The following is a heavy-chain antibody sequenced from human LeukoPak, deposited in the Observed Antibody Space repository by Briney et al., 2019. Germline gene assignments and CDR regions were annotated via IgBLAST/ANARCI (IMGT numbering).Heavy chain of an antibody. D-gene: IGHD1-1*01. J-gene: IGHJ6*03. Sequence: SETLSLTCTVSGGSISSSSYYWGWIRQPPGKGLEWIGSIYYSGSTYYNPSLKSRVTISVDTSKNQFSLKLSSVTAADTAVYYCAREERDDYYMDVWGKGATVTISS. CDR1: GGSISSSSYY. V-gene: IGHV4-39*07. CDR2: IYYSGST. CDR3: AREERDDYYMDV.